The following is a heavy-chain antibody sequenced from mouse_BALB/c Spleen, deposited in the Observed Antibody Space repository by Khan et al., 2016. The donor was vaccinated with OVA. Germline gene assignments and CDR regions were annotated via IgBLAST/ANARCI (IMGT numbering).Heavy chain of an antibody. CDR2: IDPSNGET. D-gene: IGHD2-14*01. CDR1: GYTFTSYW. CDR3: ARSGYAALAY. V-gene: IGHV1-59*01. Sequence: QVQLKQSGPELLRPGTSVKMSCKASGYTFTSYWMNWVKQRPGQGLEWIGMIDPSNGETTLNQRFKDKAILNEDKYSNTAFLQISSLTSEDSAVYYGARSGYAALAYWGQGTLVTVSA. J-gene: IGHJ3*01.